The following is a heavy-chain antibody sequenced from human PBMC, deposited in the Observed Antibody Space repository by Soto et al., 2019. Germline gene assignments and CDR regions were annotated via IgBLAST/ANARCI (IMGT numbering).Heavy chain of an antibody. CDR1: GFSLSTSGVG. CDR3: AHGPSGYYYSP. V-gene: IGHV2-5*02. J-gene: IGHJ5*02. D-gene: IGHD3-22*01. Sequence: QITLKESGPTLVKPTQTLALTCTFSGFSLSTSGVGVGWIRQPPGKALEWLALIYWDDDKRYSPSLKSRLTITKDTSKNQVVLTMTNMDPVDTSTYYCAHGPSGYYYSPWGQGTLVTVSS. CDR2: IYWDDDK.